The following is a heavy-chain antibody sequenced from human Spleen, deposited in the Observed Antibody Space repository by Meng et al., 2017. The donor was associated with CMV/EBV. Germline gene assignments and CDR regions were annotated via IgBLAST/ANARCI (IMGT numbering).Heavy chain of an antibody. Sequence: ASVKVSCKASGYTFTAHYFHWVRQAPGQGLEWMGWIHPHRGDTNYAQQFQGRVTLTRDTSINTAYMELSRLRSDDTAVYYCARDPVGVLAFDIWGQGTMVTVSS. CDR2: IHPHRGDT. CDR3: ARDPVGVLAFDI. CDR1: GYTFTAHY. J-gene: IGHJ3*02. D-gene: IGHD3-10*01. V-gene: IGHV1-2*02.